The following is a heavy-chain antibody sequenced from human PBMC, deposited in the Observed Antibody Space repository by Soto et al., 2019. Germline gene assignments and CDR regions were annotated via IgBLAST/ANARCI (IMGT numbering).Heavy chain of an antibody. CDR3: AAVKGPITTYRSGWNFDY. Sequence: GAPVKVSCKASGYTFSRYVIHWVRQAPGQRLEWMGWINAGNGNTKYSQKFEGRVTLTTDTSANTVYMELSSLRSEDTAVYYCAAVKGPITTYRSGWNFDYWGQGTMVTVSS. J-gene: IGHJ4*02. D-gene: IGHD6-19*01. V-gene: IGHV1-3*01. CDR1: GYTFSRYV. CDR2: INAGNGNT.